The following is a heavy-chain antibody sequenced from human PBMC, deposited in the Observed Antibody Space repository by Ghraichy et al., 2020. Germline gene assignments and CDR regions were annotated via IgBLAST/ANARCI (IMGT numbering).Heavy chain of an antibody. Sequence: SETLSLTCTVSGGSFSSSNYYWGWFRQSPGKGLEWIGSIYYSGNTYYNPSLKSRVTISVDTSQNQLSLTLTSLTATDTGVYYCARHAPYYRGSSQDNYWGQGTWVTVSS. CDR2: IYYSGNT. D-gene: IGHD2-15*01. CDR1: GGSFSSSNYY. J-gene: IGHJ4*02. CDR3: ARHAPYYRGSSQDNY. V-gene: IGHV4-39*01.